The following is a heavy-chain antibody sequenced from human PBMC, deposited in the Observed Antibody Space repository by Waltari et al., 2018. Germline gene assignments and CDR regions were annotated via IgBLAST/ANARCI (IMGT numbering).Heavy chain of an antibody. CDR1: GFTFRSYS. V-gene: IGHV3-21*01. CDR2: ISSSSSYI. D-gene: IGHD2-15*01. CDR3: ASLRDYCSGGSCSPAFDY. Sequence: EVQLVESGGGLVKPGGSLRLSCAASGFTFRSYSMNWVRQAPGKGLEWVSSISSSSSYIYYADSVKGRFTISRDNAKNSLYLQMNSLRAEDTAVYYCASLRDYCSGGSCSPAFDYWGQGTLVTVSS. J-gene: IGHJ4*02.